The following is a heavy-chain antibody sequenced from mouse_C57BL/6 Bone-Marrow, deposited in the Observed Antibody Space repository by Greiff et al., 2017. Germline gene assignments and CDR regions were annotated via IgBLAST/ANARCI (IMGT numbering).Heavy chain of an antibody. D-gene: IGHD2-4*01. J-gene: IGHJ4*01. V-gene: IGHV14-4*01. Sequence: VQLQQSGAELVRPGASVKLSCTASGFNIKDDYMHWVKQRPEQGLEWIGWIDPENGDTEYASKFQGKATITADTSSNTAYLLLSSLTSEDTAVYYCTGYYDYENAMDYWGQGTSVTVSS. CDR3: TGYYDYENAMDY. CDR2: IDPENGDT. CDR1: GFNIKDDY.